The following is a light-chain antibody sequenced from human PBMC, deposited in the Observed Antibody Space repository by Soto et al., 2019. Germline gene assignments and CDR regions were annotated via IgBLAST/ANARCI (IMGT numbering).Light chain of an antibody. CDR2: GAS. V-gene: IGKV3-15*01. J-gene: IGKJ1*01. CDR3: QQYGNSPRWT. CDR1: QSVATN. Sequence: EIMMTQSPATLSVSTGERVTLSCRASQSVATNLAWYQQRPGQAPRLLIYGASKGAIGLPARFSGSGSGTDFTLTISRLEPEDFAVYYCQQYGNSPRWTFGQGAKVDNK.